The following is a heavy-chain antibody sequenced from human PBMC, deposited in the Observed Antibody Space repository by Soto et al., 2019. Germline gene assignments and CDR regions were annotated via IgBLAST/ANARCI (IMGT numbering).Heavy chain of an antibody. J-gene: IGHJ6*04. CDR1: GGTLSSYT. Sequence: QVQLVQSGAEVKKPGSSVKVSCKASGGTLSSYTISWVRQAPGQGLEWMGRIIPILGIANYAQKFQGRVTITADKSTSTAYMELSSLRSEDTAVYYCARAVSSSVLDVWGKGTTVTVSS. CDR3: ARAVSSSVLDV. D-gene: IGHD6-6*01. V-gene: IGHV1-69*02. CDR2: IIPILGIA.